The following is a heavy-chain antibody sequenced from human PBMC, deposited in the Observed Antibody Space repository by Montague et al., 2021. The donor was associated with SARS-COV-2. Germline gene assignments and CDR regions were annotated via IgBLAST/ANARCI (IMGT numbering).Heavy chain of an antibody. CDR2: IKSDASEK. D-gene: IGHD3-10*01. V-gene: IGHV3-7*01. Sequence: SPRLSCAASGFTFSTEWMSWARQAPGKGLEWVANIKSDASEKNYVDSVKGRFTMSRDNAKNSIYLQMNSLRAEDTAVYYCARGYGPHFWGQGTLVTVSS. CDR1: GFTFSTEW. J-gene: IGHJ4*02. CDR3: ARGYGPHF.